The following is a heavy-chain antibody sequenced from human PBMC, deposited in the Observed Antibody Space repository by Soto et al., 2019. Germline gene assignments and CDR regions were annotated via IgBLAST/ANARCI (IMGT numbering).Heavy chain of an antibody. CDR3: ARDPSGIAVAANAFDI. CDR2: INPNSGGT. J-gene: IGHJ3*02. V-gene: IGHV1-2*02. CDR1: GYTFTGYY. Sequence: EASVKVSCKASGYTFTGYYMHWLRQSPGQGLEWMGWINPNSGGTNYAQKFQGRVTMTRDTSISTAYMELSRLRSDDTAVYYCARDPSGIAVAANAFDIWGQGTMVTVSS. D-gene: IGHD6-19*01.